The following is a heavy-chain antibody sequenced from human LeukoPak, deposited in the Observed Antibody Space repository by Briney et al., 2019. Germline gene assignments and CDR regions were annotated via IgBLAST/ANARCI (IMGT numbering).Heavy chain of an antibody. CDR1: GFTFSSYW. CDR2: INKDGGEK. D-gene: IGHD1-26*01. V-gene: IGHV3-7*01. CDR3: ARDLRGAFDY. J-gene: IGHJ4*02. Sequence: GGSLRLSCAASGFTFSSYWMSWVRQAPGKGLEWVANINKDGGEKYYVDSVKGRFTISRDNAQNSLYLQMNSLRVEDTAVYYCARDLRGAFDYWGQGTLVTVSS.